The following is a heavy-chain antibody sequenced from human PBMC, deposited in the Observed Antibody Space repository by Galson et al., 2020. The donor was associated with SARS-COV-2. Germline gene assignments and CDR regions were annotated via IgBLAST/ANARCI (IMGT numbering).Heavy chain of an antibody. CDR2: VYPSRTT. CDR1: GYSVSTTNY. Sequence: SATLSLTCTVSGYSVSTTNYWGWVRQPPGRGLEWIGRVYPSRTTYYHPSLKSRVTITVDTSTNQFSLRLDSVPAAYTALYYCARQAVNMIVLVTVPGWCFDLWGRGTLVTVAS. D-gene: IGHD3-22*01. J-gene: IGHJ2*01. CDR3: ARQAVNMIVLVTVPGWCFDL. V-gene: IGHV4-38-2*02.